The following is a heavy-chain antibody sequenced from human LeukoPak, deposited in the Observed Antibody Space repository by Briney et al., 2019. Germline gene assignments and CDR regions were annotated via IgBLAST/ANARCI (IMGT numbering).Heavy chain of an antibody. Sequence: GGALRLSCTASGCTFSIFWMAWVRQAPGKGLEGVATIKPNRSIQFYGDSVKGRFTISRDHSKNSLYLQMNTLRAEDTALYYCATSHDSSGCDWGQGTLVTVSS. CDR3: ATSHDSSGCD. D-gene: IGHD3-22*01. J-gene: IGHJ4*02. V-gene: IGHV3-7*01. CDR2: IKPNRSIQ. CDR1: GCTFSIFW.